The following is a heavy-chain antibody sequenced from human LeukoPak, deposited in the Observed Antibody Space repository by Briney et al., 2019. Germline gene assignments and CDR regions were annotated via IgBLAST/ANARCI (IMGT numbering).Heavy chain of an antibody. CDR2: ISSSSSYI. CDR1: GFTFSSYS. D-gene: IGHD1-26*01. CDR3: ARACSGSYYVSDY. J-gene: IGHJ4*02. Sequence: VKPGGSLRLSCAASGFTFSSYSMHWVRQAPGKGLEWVSSISSSSSYIYYADSVKGRFTISRDNAKNSLYLQMNSLRAEDTAVYYCARACSGSYYVSDYWGQGTLVTVSS. V-gene: IGHV3-21*01.